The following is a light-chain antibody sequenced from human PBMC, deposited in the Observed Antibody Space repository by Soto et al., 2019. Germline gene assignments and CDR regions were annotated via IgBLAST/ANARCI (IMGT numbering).Light chain of an antibody. CDR3: QKCNSAPFT. J-gene: IGKJ3*01. CDR1: QGIGSY. V-gene: IGKV1-27*01. Sequence: GDRVTTTCRASQGIGSYLAWYQQKPGKVPKLLIYAASTLQSGVPSRFSGSGSGTDFTLSISSLQPEDIATYYCQKCNSAPFTFGPGTKVDIK. CDR2: AAS.